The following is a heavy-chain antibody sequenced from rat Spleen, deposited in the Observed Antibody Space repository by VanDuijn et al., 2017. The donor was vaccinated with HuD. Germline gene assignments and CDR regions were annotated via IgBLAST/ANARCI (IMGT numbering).Heavy chain of an antibody. J-gene: IGHJ2*01. CDR1: GFTFSNYC. Sequence: EVQLVESGGGLVQPGRSLKLSCAASGFTFSNYCMAWVRQASTKGLEWVEPISYGDRFGHSSTYHRDSVKGRIPISRNHAKSTSDLQMDELRFKATAXXXCAXXGYXXXLFXXXGQGVXXXVS. D-gene: IGHD1-11*01. CDR3: AXXGYXXXLFXX. CDR2: ISYGDRFGHSST. V-gene: IGHV5-29*01.